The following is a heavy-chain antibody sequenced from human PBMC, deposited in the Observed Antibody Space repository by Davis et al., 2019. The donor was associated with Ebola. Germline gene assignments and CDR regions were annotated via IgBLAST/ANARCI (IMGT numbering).Heavy chain of an antibody. CDR3: ARHGMTTVVAYGMDV. CDR1: GYTFTSYR. D-gene: IGHD4-23*01. Sequence: GESLKISCKGSGYTFTSYRIGWVRQMPGKGLEWMGIIHPGDSETRYSPSFQGQVTISADKSISTAYLQWSSLKASDTAMYYCARHGMTTVVAYGMDVWGQGTTVTVSS. V-gene: IGHV5-51*01. J-gene: IGHJ6*02. CDR2: IHPGDSET.